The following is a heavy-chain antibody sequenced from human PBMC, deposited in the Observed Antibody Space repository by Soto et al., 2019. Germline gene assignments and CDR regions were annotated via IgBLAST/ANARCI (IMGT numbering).Heavy chain of an antibody. CDR1: GGSISGYS. J-gene: IGHJ6*03. CDR2: VHYSGGT. CDR3: ARDTNYGSGSYYFSANYYYHYMDV. Sequence: SETLSLTCTVSGGSISGYSWSWIRQPPGKGLEWIGYVHYSGGTNYSPSLNSRVTISVDTSKSHFSLKLSSVTAADTAVYYCARDTNYGSGSYYFSANYYYHYMDVWRKGTTVTVS. D-gene: IGHD3-10*01. V-gene: IGHV4-59*01.